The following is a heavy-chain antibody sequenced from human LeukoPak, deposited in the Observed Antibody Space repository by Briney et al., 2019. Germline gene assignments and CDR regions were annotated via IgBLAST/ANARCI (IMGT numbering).Heavy chain of an antibody. CDR2: IRSKANSYAT. Sequence: GGSLRLSCAASGFTFSGSAMHWVRQASGKGLEWMGRIRSKANSYATAYTASVKGRFTIYRDDSKNTAYLQMNSLKTEDTAVYYCTRGLPYYYDSSGYPLDAFDIWGQGTMVTVSS. CDR3: TRGLPYYYDSSGYPLDAFDI. D-gene: IGHD3-22*01. J-gene: IGHJ3*02. CDR1: GFTFSGSA. V-gene: IGHV3-73*01.